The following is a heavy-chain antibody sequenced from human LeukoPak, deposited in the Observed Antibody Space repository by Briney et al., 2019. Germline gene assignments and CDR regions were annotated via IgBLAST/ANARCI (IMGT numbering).Heavy chain of an antibody. D-gene: IGHD6-6*01. J-gene: IGHJ5*02. V-gene: IGHV3-23*01. CDR2: ITSSGGAT. CDR1: GFTFSSHA. Sequence: PGGSLRLSCAASGFTFSSHAMSWARQAPGKGLEWVSSITSSGGATYYADSVKGRFTISRDNSKNTLHLQINSLRVEDTAVYYCAKDRLDAAARPRFDPWGQGTLVTVSS. CDR3: AKDRLDAAARPRFDP.